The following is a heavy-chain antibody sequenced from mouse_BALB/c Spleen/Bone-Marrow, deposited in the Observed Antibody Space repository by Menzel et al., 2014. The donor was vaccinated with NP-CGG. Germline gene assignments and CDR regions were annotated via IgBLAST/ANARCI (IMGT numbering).Heavy chain of an antibody. V-gene: IGHV2-2*02. J-gene: IGHJ3*01. CDR1: GFSLTSYG. Sequence: VQRVESGPGLVQPSQSLSITCTVSGFSLTSYGVHLVRQSPGKGLEWLGVIWSGGSTDYNAAFISRLSISKDNSKSQVFFKMNSLQANDTAIYYCARNNGGYYSWFAYWGQGTLVTVSA. CDR3: ARNNGGYYSWFAY. CDR2: IWSGGST. D-gene: IGHD2-3*01.